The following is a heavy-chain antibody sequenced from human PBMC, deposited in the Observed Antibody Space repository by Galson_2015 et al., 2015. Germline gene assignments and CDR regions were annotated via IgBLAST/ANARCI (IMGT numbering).Heavy chain of an antibody. Sequence: SLRLSCAASDFTFSTYALSWVRQAPGKGLEWVSTISGSGGTTYYADSVKGRFTISRDNSKSTLYLEMNILRDEDTAVYYCARRWVVVATMYVFDYWGQGTLVTVSS. CDR2: ISGSGGTT. CDR1: DFTFSTYA. J-gene: IGHJ4*02. CDR3: ARRWVVVATMYVFDY. V-gene: IGHV3-23*01. D-gene: IGHD2-15*01.